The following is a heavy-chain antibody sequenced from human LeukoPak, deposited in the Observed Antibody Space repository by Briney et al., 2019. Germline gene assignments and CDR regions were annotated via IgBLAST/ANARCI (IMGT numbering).Heavy chain of an antibody. Sequence: PSETLSLTCAVSGGSITSSSHYWGWIRQPPGQGLQWIGLIYYDGSAYYNLSLKSRLTISIDTSKSQFSLQLSSVTAADTAVYYCARRITIFGVGKDAFDIWGQGTMVTVSS. D-gene: IGHD3-3*01. V-gene: IGHV4-39*07. CDR1: GGSITSSSHY. CDR2: IYYDGSA. J-gene: IGHJ3*02. CDR3: ARRITIFGVGKDAFDI.